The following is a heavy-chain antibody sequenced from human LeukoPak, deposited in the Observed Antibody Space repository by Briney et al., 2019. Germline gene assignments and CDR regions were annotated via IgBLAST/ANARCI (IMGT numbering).Heavy chain of an antibody. CDR2: IRSAHYGGTT. CDR1: GFTFGDSA. V-gene: IGHV3-49*04. J-gene: IGHJ4*02. CDR3: TSEVGTRSPN. D-gene: IGHD2-8*01. Sequence: PGRSLRLSCTTSGFTFGDSAMSWVRQAPGKGLEWLGFIRSAHYGGTTEYVASVRGRFTISRDDSKSIAYLQMNRLKSEDTAVYYCTSEVGTRSPNWGQGTLVTVSS.